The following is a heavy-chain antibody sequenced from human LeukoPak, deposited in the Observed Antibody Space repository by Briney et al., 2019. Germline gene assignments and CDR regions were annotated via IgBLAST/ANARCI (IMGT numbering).Heavy chain of an antibody. Sequence: PSETLSLTCAVYGGSFSGYYWSWIRQPPGKGLEWIGEINHSGSTNYNLSLKSRVTISVDTSKNQFSLKLSSVTAADTAVYYCAREGPDSSSWYDPLDYWGQGTLVTVSS. CDR3: AREGPDSSSWYDPLDY. CDR1: GGSFSGYY. V-gene: IGHV4-34*01. J-gene: IGHJ4*02. D-gene: IGHD6-13*01. CDR2: INHSGST.